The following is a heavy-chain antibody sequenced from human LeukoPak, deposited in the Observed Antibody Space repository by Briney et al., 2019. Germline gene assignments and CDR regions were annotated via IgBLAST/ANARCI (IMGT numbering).Heavy chain of an antibody. CDR3: ATLMAHLDY. Sequence: ASVKVSCKAFGYTFTDYHMHWVRQAPGQGLEWMGWINPNSGDTNYAQKSQGRVTMTRETTISTAYMELSRLRSDDTAVFYCATLMAHLDYWGQGTLVTVSS. V-gene: IGHV1-2*02. J-gene: IGHJ4*02. D-gene: IGHD2-8*01. CDR1: GYTFTDYH. CDR2: INPNSGDT.